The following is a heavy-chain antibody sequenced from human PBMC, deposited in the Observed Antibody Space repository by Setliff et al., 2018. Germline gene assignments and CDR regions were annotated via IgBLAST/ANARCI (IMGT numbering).Heavy chain of an antibody. CDR1: GYTFTDYG. Sequence: ASVQVSCKASGYTFTDYGVTWVRQAPGQGLEWVGWISPYSGNTYYAPKFQGRITMTTDTSTTTAYMELKSLRSDDTAIYYCSRLVRYCTRTSCQRLSGDDYWGQGALVTVSS. V-gene: IGHV1-18*01. D-gene: IGHD2-2*01. CDR2: ISPYSGNT. J-gene: IGHJ4*02. CDR3: SRLVRYCTRTSCQRLSGDDY.